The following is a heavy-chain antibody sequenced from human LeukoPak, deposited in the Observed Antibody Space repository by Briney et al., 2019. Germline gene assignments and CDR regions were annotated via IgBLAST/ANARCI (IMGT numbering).Heavy chain of an antibody. D-gene: IGHD3-10*01. V-gene: IGHV3-21*01. CDR1: GFTFSSYS. CDR3: ARGRRDYYYGSGSYYAFDI. J-gene: IGHJ3*02. Sequence: GGSLRLSCAASGFTFSSYSMNWVRQAPGKGLEWVSSISSSSSYIYYADSVKGRFTISRDNAKNSLYLQMNSLRAEDTAVYYCARGRRDYYYGSGSYYAFDIWGQGTMVTVSS. CDR2: ISSSSSYI.